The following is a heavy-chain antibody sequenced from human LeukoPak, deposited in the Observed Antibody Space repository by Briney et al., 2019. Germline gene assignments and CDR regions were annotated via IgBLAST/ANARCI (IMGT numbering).Heavy chain of an antibody. Sequence: QSGGSLRLSCAASGFTFSSYWMTWVRQAPGKGLERVANIKQDGSEKYYVDSVKGRFTISRDNAKNSVYLQVNSLRAEDTAVYYCVRDTGGSGSYPDYWGQGTLVTVSS. V-gene: IGHV3-7*01. CDR3: VRDTGGSGSYPDY. J-gene: IGHJ4*02. D-gene: IGHD1-26*01. CDR1: GFTFSSYW. CDR2: IKQDGSEK.